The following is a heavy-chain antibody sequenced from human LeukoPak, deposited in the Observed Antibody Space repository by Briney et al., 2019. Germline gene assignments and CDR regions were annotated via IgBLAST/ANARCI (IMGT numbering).Heavy chain of an antibody. J-gene: IGHJ4*02. CDR2: ISGSGGST. CDR3: ANGGSGYYYPFDY. Sequence: GGSLRLSCAASGFTFSSYAMSWVRQAPGKGLEWVSSISGSGGSTYYADSVKGRFTISRDNSKNTLYLQMNSLRAEDTAVYYCANGGSGYYYPFDYWGQGTLVTVSS. CDR1: GFTFSSYA. D-gene: IGHD3-22*01. V-gene: IGHV3-23*01.